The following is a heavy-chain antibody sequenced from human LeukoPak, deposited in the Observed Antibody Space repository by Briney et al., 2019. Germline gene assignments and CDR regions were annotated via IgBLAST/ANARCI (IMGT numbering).Heavy chain of an antibody. J-gene: IGHJ4*02. V-gene: IGHV3-74*01. D-gene: IGHD6-13*01. CDR3: AREIAAAGNKQFDY. CDR1: GFTFSSYW. CDR2: IASDGSST. Sequence: PGGSLRLSCAASGFTFSSYWMNWVRQAPGKGLVWVSRIASDGSSTTYADSVKGRFSISRDNAKNTLYLQMNSLRVEDTAVYYCAREIAAAGNKQFDYWGQGTLVTVSS.